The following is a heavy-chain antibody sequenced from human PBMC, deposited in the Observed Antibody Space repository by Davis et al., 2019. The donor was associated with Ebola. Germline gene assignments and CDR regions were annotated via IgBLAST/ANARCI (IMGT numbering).Heavy chain of an antibody. J-gene: IGHJ4*02. V-gene: IGHV1-18*03. CDR2: INGYNGDT. CDR3: ARMTSNWLYDF. D-gene: IGHD3-22*01. CDR1: GYTFINYG. Sequence: AASVKVSCKTSGYTFINYGVTWVRQAPGHGLEWMGWINGYNGDTHYARNLQGRVTMTTDTSTSTAYMELGSLRSDDLAVYYWARMTSNWLYDFWGQGTLVTVSS.